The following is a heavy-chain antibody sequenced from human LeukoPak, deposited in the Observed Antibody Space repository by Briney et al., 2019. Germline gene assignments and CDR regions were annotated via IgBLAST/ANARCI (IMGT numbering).Heavy chain of an antibody. D-gene: IGHD5-18*01. CDR3: ARERFSVATHRGYSYGQKKGYYGMDV. V-gene: IGHV3-7*01. CDR2: IKQDGSEK. Sequence: GGSLRLSCAASGFTFSSYWLSWVRQAPGKGREWVANIKQDGSEKYYVDSVKGRFTISRDNAKNSLYLQMNSLRAEDTAVYYCARERFSVATHRGYSYGQKKGYYGMDVWGQGTTVTVSS. J-gene: IGHJ6*02. CDR1: GFTFSSYW.